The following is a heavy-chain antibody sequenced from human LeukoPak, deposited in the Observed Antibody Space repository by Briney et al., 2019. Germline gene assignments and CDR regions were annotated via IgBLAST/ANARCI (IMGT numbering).Heavy chain of an antibody. Sequence: SETLSLTCTVSGGSISSGDYYWSWIRQPPGKGLEWIGYIYYSGNTYYNPSLKSRVTVSVDTSRNQFSLKLNSVTAADTAVYYCARKARVDYYDSTFYFDYWGPGTLVTVSS. CDR3: ARKARVDYYDSTFYFDY. D-gene: IGHD3-10*01. J-gene: IGHJ4*02. V-gene: IGHV4-30-4*01. CDR1: GGSISSGDYY. CDR2: IYYSGNT.